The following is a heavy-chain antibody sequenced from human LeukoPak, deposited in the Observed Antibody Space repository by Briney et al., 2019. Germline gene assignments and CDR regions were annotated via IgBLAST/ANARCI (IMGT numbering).Heavy chain of an antibody. CDR2: IIPILGIA. V-gene: IGHV1-69*04. Sequence: ASVKVSCKASGGTFSSYAISWVRQAPGQGLEWMGRIIPILGIANYAQKFQGRVTITADKSTSTAYMELSSLRSEDTAVYYCARDQEENDYGEGSDYWGQGTLVTVSS. CDR1: GGTFSSYA. J-gene: IGHJ4*02. D-gene: IGHD4-17*01. CDR3: ARDQEENDYGEGSDY.